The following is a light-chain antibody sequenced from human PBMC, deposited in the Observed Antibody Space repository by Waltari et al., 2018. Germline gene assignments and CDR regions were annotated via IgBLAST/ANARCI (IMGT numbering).Light chain of an antibody. V-gene: IGLV1-40*01. CDR1: GSNIGAGYD. CDR2: GVN. J-gene: IGLJ2*01. Sequence: QSVLTQPPSVSGAPGQRVTLSCTWGGSNIGAGYDVTWYRQLPGKAPELLIYGVNNRPSGVPDRFFGSLSGTSASLAITGLQAEDEADYYCQSYDTSLSVVFGGGTKLTV. CDR3: QSYDTSLSVV.